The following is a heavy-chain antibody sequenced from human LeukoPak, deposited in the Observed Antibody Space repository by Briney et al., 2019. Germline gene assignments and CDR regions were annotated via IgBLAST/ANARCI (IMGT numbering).Heavy chain of an antibody. Sequence: SETLSLTCTVSGGSVSSGSYFWSWIRQPPGKGLEWIGYIYYSGSTNYSPSLKSRVTISVDTSKNQFSLKPSSVTAADTAVYWCARGIIRGADTPYYYGMDVWGRGTTVTVSS. CDR1: GGSVSSGSYF. V-gene: IGHV4-61*01. J-gene: IGHJ6*02. D-gene: IGHD3-10*01. CDR3: ARGIIRGADTPYYYGMDV. CDR2: IYYSGST.